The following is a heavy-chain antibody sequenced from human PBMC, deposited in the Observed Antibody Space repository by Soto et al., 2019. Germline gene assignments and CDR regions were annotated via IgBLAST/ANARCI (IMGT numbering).Heavy chain of an antibody. J-gene: IGHJ4*02. CDR2: ISSSSSTI. V-gene: IGHV3-48*01. CDR3: ARDQEMATTDFDY. Sequence: VGPLRVSCGAFGFTFSSYSMNWVRQDPGKGLEWVSYISSSSSTIYYADSVKGRFTISRDNAKNSLYLQMNSLRAEDTAVYHCARDQEMATTDFDYWGQGTLVTSPQ. D-gene: IGHD5-12*01. CDR1: GFTFSSYS.